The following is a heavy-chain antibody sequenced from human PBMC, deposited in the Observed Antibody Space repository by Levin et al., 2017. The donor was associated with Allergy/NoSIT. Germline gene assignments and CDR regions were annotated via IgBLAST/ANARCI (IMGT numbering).Heavy chain of an antibody. CDR1: GFTLSDHY. V-gene: IGHV3-72*01. D-gene: IGHD7-27*01. Sequence: GESLKISCAASGFTLSDHYMDWVRQAPGQGLEWVGRSRNKANSYTTAYSASVKDRFTISSDESKSSLYLHMISLTADDTAVYYGARDLTGAYFNYWGQGTLVTVAA. CDR2: SRNKANSYTT. CDR3: ARDLTGAYFNY. J-gene: IGHJ4*02.